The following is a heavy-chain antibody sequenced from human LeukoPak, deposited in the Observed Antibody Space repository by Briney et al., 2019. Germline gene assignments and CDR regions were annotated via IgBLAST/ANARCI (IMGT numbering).Heavy chain of an antibody. Sequence: GESLKISCMGSGYSFSNYWIGWVRHMPGKGLEWMGIIYPDESNIRYSPSFQGQVTISVDKSISTAYLQWSSLKASDTAIYYCARHEGGGLYIDYWGQGTLVTVSS. J-gene: IGHJ4*02. D-gene: IGHD4-23*01. CDR1: GYSFSNYW. CDR3: ARHEGGGLYIDY. V-gene: IGHV5-51*01. CDR2: IYPDESNI.